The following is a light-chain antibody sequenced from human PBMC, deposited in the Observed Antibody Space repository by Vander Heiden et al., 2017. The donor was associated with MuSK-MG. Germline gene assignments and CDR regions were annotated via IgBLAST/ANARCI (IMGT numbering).Light chain of an antibody. CDR3: CSDAGSNTVI. Sequence: SALTQPRSVSGSPGQSVTISCTGTSSYVGGYNSVFWYQHHPGKAPKVMIYDVSQRPSGVPVRFSGSKSGNTASLTISGLQAEDEAHYYCCSDAGSNTVIFGGGTRLTVL. V-gene: IGLV2-11*01. CDR1: SSYVGGYNS. J-gene: IGLJ2*01. CDR2: DVS.